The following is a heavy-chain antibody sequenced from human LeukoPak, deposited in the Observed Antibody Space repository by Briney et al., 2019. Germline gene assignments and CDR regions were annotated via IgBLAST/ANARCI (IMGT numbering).Heavy chain of an antibody. D-gene: IGHD3-10*01. CDR1: GFTLSGFS. V-gene: IGHV3-7*01. Sequence: GGSLRLSCAASGFTLSGFSMSWVRQSPTKGLEWVANIKQDGSERYYVDSVKGRFTISRDNAKNSLSLQMNNLRVEDTAVYYCARAGSHWHYVYWGQGTVVTVSS. J-gene: IGHJ4*02. CDR3: ARAGSHWHYVY. CDR2: IKQDGSER.